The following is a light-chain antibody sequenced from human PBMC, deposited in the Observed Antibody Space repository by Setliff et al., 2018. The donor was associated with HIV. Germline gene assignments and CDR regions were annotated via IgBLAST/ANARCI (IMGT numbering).Light chain of an antibody. V-gene: IGLV2-23*01. Sequence: QSVLTQPASVSGSPGQSITICCTGTSGDGGRYNLFSWYQQQPGKPPKLMIYQASKRPSGVSNRFSGSKSGNTASLTISGLQAEDEADYYCCSNTGSNTYVFGTGTKVTVL. CDR2: QAS. CDR1: SGDGGRYNL. CDR3: CSNTGSNTYV. J-gene: IGLJ1*01.